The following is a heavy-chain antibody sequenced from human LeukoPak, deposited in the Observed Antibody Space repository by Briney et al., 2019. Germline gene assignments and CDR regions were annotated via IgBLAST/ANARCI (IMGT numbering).Heavy chain of an antibody. Sequence: PGGSLTLSCAASGFTFSNYAMHRVRQAPGKGLEWVVVISYDGSNKYYADSVKGRFTISRDNSKNTLYLQMNSLRAEDTAVYYCAGAYCGGDCYSVDDAFDIWGQGTMVTVSS. D-gene: IGHD2-21*02. CDR3: AGAYCGGDCYSVDDAFDI. J-gene: IGHJ3*02. CDR1: GFTFSNYA. V-gene: IGHV3-30*04. CDR2: ISYDGSNK.